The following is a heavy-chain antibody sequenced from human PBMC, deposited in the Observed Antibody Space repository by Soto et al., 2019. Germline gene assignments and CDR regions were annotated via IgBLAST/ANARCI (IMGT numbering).Heavy chain of an antibody. CDR3: ARRRIYNGYDS. CDR1: GFSLTTSGVG. CDR2: IYWDDDQ. J-gene: IGHJ4*02. D-gene: IGHD5-12*01. Sequence: QITLKESGPPLVKPTQTLTLTCTFSGFSLTTSGVGVGWIRQPPGKALEWLAVIYWDDDQRYSPSLRNRLTVTKDTSKNQVILTMTNIDPVDTGTYYCARRRIYNGYDSWGQGTLVTVSS. V-gene: IGHV2-5*02.